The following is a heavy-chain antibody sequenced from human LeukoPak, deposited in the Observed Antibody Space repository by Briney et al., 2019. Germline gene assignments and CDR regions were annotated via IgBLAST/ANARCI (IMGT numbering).Heavy chain of an antibody. CDR2: ISSSGSTI. J-gene: IGHJ6*03. Sequence: PGGSLRLSCAASGFTFSSYEMNWVRQAPGKGLEWVSYISSSGSTIYYADSVKGRFTISRDNAKNSLYLQMNSLRAEDTAVYYCARDTDMGYDLLYYYYYYMDVWGKGTTVTISS. D-gene: IGHD5-18*01. CDR1: GFTFSSYE. CDR3: ARDTDMGYDLLYYYYYYMDV. V-gene: IGHV3-48*03.